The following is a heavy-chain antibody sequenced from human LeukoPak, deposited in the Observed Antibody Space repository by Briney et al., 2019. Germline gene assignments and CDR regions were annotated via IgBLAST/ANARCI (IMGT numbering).Heavy chain of an antibody. CDR1: GFTFTMDA. CDR3: AKKTGGIYAFDI. J-gene: IGHJ3*02. V-gene: IGHV3-23*01. CDR2: ISGSSGST. Sequence: PGGSLRLSCAASGFTFTMDAMNWVGQAPGKGLEWVSGISGSSGSTYYADSVKGRLTISRDNSKNTLYLQMNSLRAEDTAVYYCAKKTGGIYAFDIWGQGTVVTVSS. D-gene: IGHD1-14*01.